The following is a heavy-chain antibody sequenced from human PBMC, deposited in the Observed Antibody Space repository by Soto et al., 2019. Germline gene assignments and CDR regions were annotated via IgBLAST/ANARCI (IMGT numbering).Heavy chain of an antibody. J-gene: IGHJ4*02. Sequence: EVQLVESGGGLVQPGESLRLSCAASGFTFSSYWMHWVRQAPGKGLVWVSRLNSDGSSTSYAGSVKGRFTISRANAKNTLYLRMNSLRAEDTAVYYCVRTSLGVAAATREDYWGQGTLVTVSS. CDR2: LNSDGSST. D-gene: IGHD2-15*01. V-gene: IGHV3-74*01. CDR3: VRTSLGVAAATREDY. CDR1: GFTFSSYW.